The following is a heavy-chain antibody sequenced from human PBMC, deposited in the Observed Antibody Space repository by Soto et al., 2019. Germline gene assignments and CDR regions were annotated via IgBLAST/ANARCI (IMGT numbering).Heavy chain of an antibody. Sequence: QVQLVESGGGVVQPGRSLRLSCAASGFTFSSYAMHWVRQAPGKGLEWVAVISYDGSNKYYANSVKGLFTISRDNSQKTLYMQMNSLRAEDTAVYYCARGAYSSSWYLGYFDLWGRGTLVTVSS. CDR1: GFTFSSYA. D-gene: IGHD6-13*01. V-gene: IGHV3-30-3*01. J-gene: IGHJ2*01. CDR3: ARGAYSSSWYLGYFDL. CDR2: ISYDGSNK.